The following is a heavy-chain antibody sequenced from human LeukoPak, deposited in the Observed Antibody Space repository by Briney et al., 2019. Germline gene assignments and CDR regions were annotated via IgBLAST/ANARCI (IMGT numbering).Heavy chain of an antibody. CDR3: ASRVPAEGFLQWLPDR. D-gene: IGHD3-3*01. J-gene: IGHJ5*02. V-gene: IGHV1-2*06. CDR1: GYTFTGYY. CDR2: INPKSGGT. Sequence: GASVKVSCKASGYTFTGYYIHWVRQAPAQGLEWMGRINPKSGGTNYAEKFQGRVTMTRDTSINAAYMELSRLRYDDTAVYYCASRVPAEGFLQWLPDRWGQGTLVTVSS.